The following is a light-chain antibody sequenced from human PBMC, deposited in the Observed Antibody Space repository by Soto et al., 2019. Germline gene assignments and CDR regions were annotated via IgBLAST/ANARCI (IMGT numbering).Light chain of an antibody. J-gene: IGLJ2*01. CDR3: SSYTTTATPYVL. V-gene: IGLV1-40*01. Sequence: QSVLTQPPSVSGAPGQRVTISCSGSSSNIGAGYDVHWYQQLPGTAPKLLIYGSYNRPSGVPDRFSGSKSGTSASLAITGLQAEDEADYYCSSYTTTATPYVLFGGGTKLTVL. CDR1: SSNIGAGYD. CDR2: GSY.